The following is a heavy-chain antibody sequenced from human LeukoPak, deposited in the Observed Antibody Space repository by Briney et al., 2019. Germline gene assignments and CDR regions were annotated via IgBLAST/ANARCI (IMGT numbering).Heavy chain of an antibody. CDR3: ARVMVRGVQY. Sequence: SETLSLTCTVSGGSISSYYWSWIRQPPGKGLEWIGYIYYSGSTNYNPSLKSRVTISVDTSKNQFSLKLSSVTAADTAVYYCARVMVRGVQYWGLGTLVTVSS. CDR1: GGSISSYY. V-gene: IGHV4-59*01. J-gene: IGHJ4*02. CDR2: IYYSGST. D-gene: IGHD3-10*01.